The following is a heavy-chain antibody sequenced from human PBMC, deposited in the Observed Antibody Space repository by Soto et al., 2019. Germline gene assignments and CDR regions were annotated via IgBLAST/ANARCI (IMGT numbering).Heavy chain of an antibody. D-gene: IGHD3-10*01. J-gene: IGHJ5*02. Sequence: PSETLSLTCAVSGGSFSGYYWSWIRRPPGKGLEWIGEINHSGSTNYNPSLKSRVTISVDTSKNQFSLKLSSVTAADTAVYYCARDRRLITMVRGVSLWFDPWGQGTLVTVSS. V-gene: IGHV4-34*01. CDR2: INHSGST. CDR1: GGSFSGYY. CDR3: ARDRRLITMVRGVSLWFDP.